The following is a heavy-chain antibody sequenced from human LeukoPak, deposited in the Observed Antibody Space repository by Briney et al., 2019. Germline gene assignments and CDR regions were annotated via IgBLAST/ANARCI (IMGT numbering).Heavy chain of an antibody. CDR2: IKQDGSEK. Sequence: GGSLRLSCAASGFTFSSYEMNWVRQAPGKGLEWVANIKQDGSEKYYVDSVKGRFTISRDNAKNSLYLQMNSLRAEDTAVYYCARDRATGYWGQGTLVTVSS. V-gene: IGHV3-7*03. J-gene: IGHJ4*02. CDR3: ARDRATGY. CDR1: GFTFSSYE.